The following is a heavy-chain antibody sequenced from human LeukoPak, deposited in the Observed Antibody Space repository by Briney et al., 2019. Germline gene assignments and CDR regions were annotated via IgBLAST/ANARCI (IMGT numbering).Heavy chain of an antibody. D-gene: IGHD3-22*01. Sequence: GSLRLSCTASGFTFSNYAMSWVRQAPGKGLEWIGEINHSGSTNYNPSLRSRVTISVDTSKNQFSLKLSSVTAADTAVYYCRSSGYYYYFDYWGQGTLVTVSS. V-gene: IGHV4-34*08. J-gene: IGHJ4*02. CDR1: GFTFSNYA. CDR3: RSSGYYYYFDY. CDR2: INHSGST.